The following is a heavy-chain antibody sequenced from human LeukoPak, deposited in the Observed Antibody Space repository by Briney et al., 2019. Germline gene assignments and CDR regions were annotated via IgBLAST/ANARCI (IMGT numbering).Heavy chain of an antibody. Sequence: SETLSLTCTVSGGSISPYYWSWIRQPPGKRLEWIGYIYYSGSTNYNPSLKSRVTISVDTSKNQFSLKLTSVTAADTAVYYCARVLFSSIAVRPDYFDYWGQGTLVTVSS. J-gene: IGHJ4*02. D-gene: IGHD6-6*01. CDR2: IYYSGST. CDR1: GGSISPYY. CDR3: ARVLFSSIAVRPDYFDY. V-gene: IGHV4-59*01.